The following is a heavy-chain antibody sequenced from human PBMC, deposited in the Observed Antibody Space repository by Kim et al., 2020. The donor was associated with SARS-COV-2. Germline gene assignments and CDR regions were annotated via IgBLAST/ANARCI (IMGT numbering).Heavy chain of an antibody. D-gene: IGHD5-12*01. CDR1: GGTFSSYA. Sequence: SVKVSCKASGGTFSSYAISWVRQAPGQGLEWMGGIIPIFGTANYAQKFQGRVTITADESTSTAYMELSSLRSEDTAVYYCARDAGSAQYSGYDLDDYWGQGTLVTVSS. CDR3: ARDAGSAQYSGYDLDDY. CDR2: IIPIFGTA. J-gene: IGHJ4*02. V-gene: IGHV1-69*13.